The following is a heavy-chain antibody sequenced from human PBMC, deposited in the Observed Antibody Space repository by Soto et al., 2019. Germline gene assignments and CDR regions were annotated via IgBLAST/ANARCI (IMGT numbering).Heavy chain of an antibody. CDR3: ARDETATVTTSFDY. V-gene: IGHV1-69*13. Sequence: SVKVSCKLSGGSFREYAMSWVRQAPGQGLEWMGGIIPMFGTPNYAQNFQGRVTITADESTNKAYMELSSLTSEDTAVYYCARDETATVTTSFDYWGQGTLVTVSS. CDR1: GGSFREYA. J-gene: IGHJ4*02. D-gene: IGHD5-18*01. CDR2: IIPMFGTP.